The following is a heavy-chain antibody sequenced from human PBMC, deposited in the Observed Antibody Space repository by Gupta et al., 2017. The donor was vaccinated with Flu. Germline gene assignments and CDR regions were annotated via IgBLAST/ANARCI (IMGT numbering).Heavy chain of an antibody. CDR3: ARALTDTVRLPTAINVMPDY. D-gene: IGHD2-2*01. V-gene: IGHV3-30*15. Sequence: YADSVRGRFSISRDNSKHTLFLHMSSLSAEDTAVYYCARALTDTVRLPTAINVMPDYWGQGTLVTVSS. J-gene: IGHJ4*02.